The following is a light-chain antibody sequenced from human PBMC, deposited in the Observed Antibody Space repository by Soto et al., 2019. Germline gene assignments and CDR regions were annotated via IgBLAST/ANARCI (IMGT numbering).Light chain of an antibody. J-gene: IGKJ1*01. CDR1: QSISTS. CDR3: QQGYRXPRT. V-gene: IGKV1-39*01. CDR2: TSS. Sequence: DIQLTQSPSSLSASVGDRVTITFRASQSISTSLNWYQQKPGKAPNLLIFTSSNLESGVPSRFSGSGSGTDFTLTISSLQPEDFATYFCQQGYRXPRTVGQGTKV.